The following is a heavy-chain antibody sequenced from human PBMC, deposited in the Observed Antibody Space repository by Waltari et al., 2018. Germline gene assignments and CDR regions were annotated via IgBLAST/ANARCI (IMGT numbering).Heavy chain of an antibody. D-gene: IGHD3-3*01. CDR2: IYTSGST. J-gene: IGHJ6*03. Sequence: QVQLQESGPGLMKPSQTLSLTCPVPDGSISSGSYYWSWSRQPAGKGLAWIGRIYTSGSTNYNPSLKSRVTISVDTSKNQFSLKLSSVTAADTAVYYCAREGGDFWSGYPRYYYYMDVWGKGTTVTVSS. CDR3: AREGGDFWSGYPRYYYYMDV. CDR1: DGSISSGSYY. V-gene: IGHV4-61*02.